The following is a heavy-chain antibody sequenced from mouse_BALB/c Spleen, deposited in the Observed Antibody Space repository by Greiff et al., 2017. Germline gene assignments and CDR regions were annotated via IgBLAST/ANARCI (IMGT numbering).Heavy chain of an antibody. CDR1: GFNIKDTY. V-gene: IGHV14-3*02. D-gene: IGHD1-1*01. Sequence: EVQLQQSGAELVKPGASVKLSCTASGFNIKDTYMHWVKQRPEQGLEWIGRIDPANGNTKYDPKFQGKATITADTSSNTAYLQLSSLTSEDTAVYYCVRAYYYGSIDYWGQGTTLTVSS. CDR3: VRAYYYGSIDY. J-gene: IGHJ2*01. CDR2: IDPANGNT.